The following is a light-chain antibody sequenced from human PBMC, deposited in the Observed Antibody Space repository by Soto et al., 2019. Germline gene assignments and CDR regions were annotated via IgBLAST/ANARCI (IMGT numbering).Light chain of an antibody. J-gene: IGLJ1*01. CDR1: SSDVGGYNS. Sequence: QSALTQPPSASGSPGQSVTISCTGTSSDVGGYNSVSWYQQPPGKVPKLMIYEVSERPSGVPDRFSGSKSGNTASLTISGLQAEDEAEYSCCSYAGSSTYVFGTGTKVTVL. V-gene: IGLV2-8*01. CDR3: CSYAGSSTYV. CDR2: EVS.